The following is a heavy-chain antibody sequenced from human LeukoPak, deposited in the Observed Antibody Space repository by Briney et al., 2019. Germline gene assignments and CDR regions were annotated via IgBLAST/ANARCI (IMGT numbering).Heavy chain of an antibody. J-gene: IGHJ3*02. CDR3: ARVLPHCTNGECYDAFDI. Sequence: GGSLRLSCAASGFTFSGYWMHWVRQAPGKGLVWVSRINNDGSTTNYADSVKGRFTISIVNAQNTLYLQMNSLRAEDTAVYYCARVLPHCTNGECYDAFDIWGQGTMVTVSS. CDR2: INNDGSTT. D-gene: IGHD2-8*01. V-gene: IGHV3-74*01. CDR1: GFTFSGYW.